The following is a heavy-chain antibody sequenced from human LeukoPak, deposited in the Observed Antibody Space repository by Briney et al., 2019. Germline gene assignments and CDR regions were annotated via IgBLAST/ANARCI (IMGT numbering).Heavy chain of an antibody. Sequence: PSETLSLTCAVYGGSFSGYYWSWIRKPPGKGLEWIGEINHSGSTNYNPSLKSRVTISVDTSKNQFSLKLSSVTAADTAVYYCARHPYQATNYFDYWGQGTLVTVSS. J-gene: IGHJ4*02. CDR3: ARHPYQATNYFDY. CDR1: GGSFSGYY. V-gene: IGHV4-34*01. D-gene: IGHD5-12*01. CDR2: INHSGST.